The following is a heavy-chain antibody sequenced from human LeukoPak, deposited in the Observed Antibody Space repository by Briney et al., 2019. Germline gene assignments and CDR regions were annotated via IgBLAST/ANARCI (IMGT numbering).Heavy chain of an antibody. CDR2: IRSKAYGGTT. V-gene: IGHV3-49*04. J-gene: IGHJ4*02. CDR1: GFTFGDYA. CDR3: TTTYSYGYD. Sequence: PGGSLRLSCTASGFTFGDYAMSWVRQAPGKGLEWVGFIRSKAYGGTTEYAASVKGRFTISRDDSKSIAYLQMNSLKTEDTAVYCCTTTYSYGYDWGQGTLVTVSS. D-gene: IGHD5-18*01.